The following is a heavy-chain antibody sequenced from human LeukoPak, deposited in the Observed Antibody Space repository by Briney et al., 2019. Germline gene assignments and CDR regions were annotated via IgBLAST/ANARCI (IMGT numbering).Heavy chain of an antibody. CDR1: GYTFTSYG. Sequence: ASVKVSCKASGYTFTSYGISWVRQAPGQGLEWMGWISAYNGNTNYAQKLQGRVTMTTDTSTSTAYMELRSLRSDDTAVYYCARDRAYDYVWGSYRYSYWGQGTLVTVS. D-gene: IGHD3-16*02. V-gene: IGHV1-18*01. J-gene: IGHJ4*02. CDR3: ARDRAYDYVWGSYRYSY. CDR2: ISAYNGNT.